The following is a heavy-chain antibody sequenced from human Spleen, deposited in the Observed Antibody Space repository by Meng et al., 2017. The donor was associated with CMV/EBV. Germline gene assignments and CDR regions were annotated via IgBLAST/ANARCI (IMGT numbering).Heavy chain of an antibody. Sequence: SETLSLTCTVSGYSISSGYYRGWIRQPPGKGLEWIGSIYHSGSTYYNPSLKSRVTISVDTSKNQFSLKLSSVTAADTAVYYCARDRRESVIRLGWFDPWGQGTLVTVSS. CDR1: GYSISSGYY. CDR2: IYHSGST. J-gene: IGHJ5*02. V-gene: IGHV4-38-2*02. D-gene: IGHD3-22*01. CDR3: ARDRRESVIRLGWFDP.